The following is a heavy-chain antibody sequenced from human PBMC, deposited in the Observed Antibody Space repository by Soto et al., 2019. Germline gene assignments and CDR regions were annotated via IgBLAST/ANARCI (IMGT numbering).Heavy chain of an antibody. CDR2: IYYSGNT. J-gene: IGHJ4*02. CDR3: ARHLYGSRIGGQY. CDR1: GGSISGSDYN. D-gene: IGHD3-10*01. Sequence: SETLSLTCTVSGGSISGSDYNWGWIRQPPGKGLEWIASIYYSGNTYYNPSLKSRLTISVDTSKNQFSLKLSSVTAADTAVYYCARHLYGSRIGGQYWGKGTLVTVSS. V-gene: IGHV4-39*01.